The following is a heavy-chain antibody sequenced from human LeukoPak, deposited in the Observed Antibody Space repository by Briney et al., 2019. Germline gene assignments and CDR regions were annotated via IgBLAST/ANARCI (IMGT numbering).Heavy chain of an antibody. V-gene: IGHV3-48*04. Sequence: GGSLRLSCAASGFTFSSYSMNWVRQAPGKGLEWVSYISSSGSTIYYADSVKGRFTISRDNAKNSLYLQMNSLRAEDTAVYYCARDKYGSPGAFDIWGQGTMVTVSS. J-gene: IGHJ3*02. CDR3: ARDKYGSPGAFDI. CDR2: ISSSGSTI. D-gene: IGHD1-26*01. CDR1: GFTFSSYS.